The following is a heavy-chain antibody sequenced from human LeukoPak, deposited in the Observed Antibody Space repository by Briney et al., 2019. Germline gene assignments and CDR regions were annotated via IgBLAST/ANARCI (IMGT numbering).Heavy chain of an antibody. CDR3: ARGRAYVTLIAVVTKHRGNWFDP. Sequence: SETLSLTCAVYGGSFNNYFWSWIRQSPGKGLEWIGETNPNGGTNYNPSLKSRLTISTDTSKKHFSLNLNSVTAADTAVYYCARGRAYVTLIAVVTKHRGNWFDPWGQGTLVTVPS. CDR1: GGSFNNYF. J-gene: IGHJ5*02. CDR2: TNPNGGT. D-gene: IGHD3-22*01. V-gene: IGHV4-34*01.